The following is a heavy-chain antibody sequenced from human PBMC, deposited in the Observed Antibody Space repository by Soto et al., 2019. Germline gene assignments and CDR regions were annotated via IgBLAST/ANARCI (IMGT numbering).Heavy chain of an antibody. CDR1: GYSFTSYW. CDR2: IDPSDSYT. V-gene: IGHV5-10-1*01. J-gene: IGHJ6*02. CDR3: PRQGRASPHHYYYGMNV. Sequence: LGESLKISCKGSGYSFTSYWISWVRQMPGKGLEWMGRIDPSDSYTNYSPTFQGHVTISADKSISTAYLKWSSLNASDTAMYYCPRQGRASPHHYYYGMNVWGQGTTVTVSS.